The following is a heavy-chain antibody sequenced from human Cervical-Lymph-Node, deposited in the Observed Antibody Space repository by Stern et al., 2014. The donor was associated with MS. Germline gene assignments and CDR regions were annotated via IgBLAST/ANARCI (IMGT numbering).Heavy chain of an antibody. Sequence: EVQLVESGGDLVQPGRSLRLSCAASGFRFDDYAMYWVRQAPGKGLEWVSGISWSSGKIGYADSVKGRFTIPRDNVKNSLFLQMNSLRSEDTASYYCARAIGFCSGGNCEPYYYYGIDVWGQGTRVTVSS. CDR1: GFRFDDYA. D-gene: IGHD2-15*01. V-gene: IGHV3-9*01. CDR3: ARAIGFCSGGNCEPYYYYGIDV. CDR2: ISWSSGKI. J-gene: IGHJ6*02.